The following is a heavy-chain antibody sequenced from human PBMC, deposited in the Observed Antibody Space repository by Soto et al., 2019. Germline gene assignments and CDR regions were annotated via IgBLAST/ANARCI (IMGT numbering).Heavy chain of an antibody. V-gene: IGHV1-18*01. J-gene: IGHJ4*02. CDR3: ARGTYFDY. Sequence: QVQLVQSGTEVKKPGASVKVSCKASGYIMTTYGVSWVRQAPGQGLEWVGWISAYNDHTNYAQKFQGRVTMTTDTSTSTGYMELRSLRSDDTAVYYCARGTYFDYWGQGTLGTVSS. D-gene: IGHD1-1*01. CDR1: GYIMTTYG. CDR2: ISAYNDHT.